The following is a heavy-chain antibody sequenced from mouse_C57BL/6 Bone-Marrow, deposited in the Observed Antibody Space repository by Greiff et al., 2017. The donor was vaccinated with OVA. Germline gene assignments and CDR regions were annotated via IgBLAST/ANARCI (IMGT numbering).Heavy chain of an antibody. CDR2: IDPSDSYT. D-gene: IGHD1-1*01. V-gene: IGHV1-59*01. CDR3: ARYYYGSSPYYAMDY. J-gene: IGHJ4*01. Sequence: QVQLQQPGAELVRPGTSVKLSCKASGYTFTSYWMHWVKQRPGQGLEWIGVIDPSDSYTNYNQKFKGKATLTVDTSSSTAYMQLSSLTSEDSAVYYCARYYYGSSPYYAMDYWGQGTSVTVSS. CDR1: GYTFTSYW.